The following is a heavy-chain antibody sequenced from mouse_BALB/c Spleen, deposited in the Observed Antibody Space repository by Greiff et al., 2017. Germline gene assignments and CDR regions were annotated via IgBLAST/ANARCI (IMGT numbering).Heavy chain of an antibody. V-gene: IGHV2-9*02. CDR1: GFSLTSYG. J-gene: IGHJ3*01. D-gene: IGHD3-2*02. CDR3: ARDQGFLAY. Sequence: QVQLKESGPGLVAPSQSLSITCTVSGFSLTSYGVHWVRQPPGKGLEWLGVIWAGGSTNYNSALMSRLSISKDNSKSQVFLKMNSLQTDDTAMYYCARDQGFLAYWGQGTLVTVSA. CDR2: IWAGGST.